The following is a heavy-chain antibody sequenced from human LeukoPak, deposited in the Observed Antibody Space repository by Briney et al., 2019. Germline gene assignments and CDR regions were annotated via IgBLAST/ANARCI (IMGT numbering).Heavy chain of an antibody. CDR2: ISYDGSNK. CDR1: GFTFSSYA. CDR3: ARAALWFGELLWLFDY. Sequence: PGGSLRLSCAASGFTFSSYAMHWVRQAPGKGLEWVAVISYDGSNKYYADSVKGRFTISRDNSKNTLYLQMNCLRAEDTAVYYCARAALWFGELLWLFDYWGQGTLVTVSS. V-gene: IGHV3-30*04. D-gene: IGHD3-10*01. J-gene: IGHJ4*02.